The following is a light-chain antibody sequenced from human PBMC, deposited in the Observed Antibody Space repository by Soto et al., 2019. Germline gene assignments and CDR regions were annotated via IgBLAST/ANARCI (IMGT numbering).Light chain of an antibody. Sequence: EIVLTQSPGTVSLSPGERATLSCRASQSVSSSYLAWYQQKPGQAPRLLIYGASSRATGIPDRFSGSGSGTDFTLTISRLEPEDFAVYYCQQYGSSFGQGTKLELK. V-gene: IGKV3-20*01. CDR1: QSVSSSY. CDR3: QQYGSS. J-gene: IGKJ2*01. CDR2: GAS.